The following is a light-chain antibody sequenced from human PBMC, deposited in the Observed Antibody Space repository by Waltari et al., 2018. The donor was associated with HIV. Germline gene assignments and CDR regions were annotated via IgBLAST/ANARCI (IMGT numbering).Light chain of an antibody. CDR2: GNT. CDR1: SSNIGAGYD. Sequence: QSVLTQPPSVSGAPGQRVPISCPGSSSNIGAGYDVHWFQQLPGTAPQLLIYGNTNRPSGVPDRFSGSKSGTSASLAITGLQAEDEADYYCQSYDSGLTAYVFGTGTKVTVL. J-gene: IGLJ1*01. V-gene: IGLV1-40*01. CDR3: QSYDSGLTAYV.